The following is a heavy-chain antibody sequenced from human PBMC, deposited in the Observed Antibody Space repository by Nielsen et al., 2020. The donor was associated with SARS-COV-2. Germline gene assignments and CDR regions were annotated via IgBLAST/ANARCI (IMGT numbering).Heavy chain of an antibody. CDR3: TRPTILLAYCAGDCYSGYWFDP. CDR1: GFTFSGSA. D-gene: IGHD2-21*02. Sequence: GESLKISCAASGFTFSGSAMHWVRQASGKGLEWVGRIRSKANSYATAYAASVKGRFTISRDDSKNTAYLQMNSLKTEDTAVYYCTRPTILLAYCAGDCYSGYWFDPWGQGTLVTVSS. V-gene: IGHV3-73*01. J-gene: IGHJ5*02. CDR2: IRSKANSYAT.